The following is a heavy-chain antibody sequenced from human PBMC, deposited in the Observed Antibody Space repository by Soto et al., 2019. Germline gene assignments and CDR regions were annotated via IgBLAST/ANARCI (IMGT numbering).Heavy chain of an antibody. V-gene: IGHV3-33*01. CDR3: ARDYSQEIAVAGGFDY. CDR2: IWYDGSNK. D-gene: IGHD6-19*01. Sequence: QVQLVESGGGVVQPGRSLRLSCAASGFTFSSYGMHWVRQAPGKGLEWVAFIWYDGSNKYYADSVKGRFTISRDNSKNTLYLQMNSLRAEDTAVYYCARDYSQEIAVAGGFDYWGQGTLVTVSS. CDR1: GFTFSSYG. J-gene: IGHJ4*02.